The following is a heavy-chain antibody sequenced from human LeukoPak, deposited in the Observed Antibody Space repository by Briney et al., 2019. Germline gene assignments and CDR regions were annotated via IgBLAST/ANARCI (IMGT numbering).Heavy chain of an antibody. D-gene: IGHD3-3*01. CDR2: IYSAGAT. Sequence: GGSLRLSCVASGFTVNHIYMNWVRQAPGKGLEWVSAIYSAGATNYADSVRGRFTISRDISKNTLYLQMNSLRAEDTAVCYCARVPVLFWSGAYDLWGQGTLVTVSS. CDR3: ARVPVLFWSGAYDL. CDR1: GFTVNHIY. J-gene: IGHJ5*02. V-gene: IGHV3-53*01.